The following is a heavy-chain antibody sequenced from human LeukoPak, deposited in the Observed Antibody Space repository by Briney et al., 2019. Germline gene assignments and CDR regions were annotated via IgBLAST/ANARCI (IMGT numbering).Heavy chain of an antibody. CDR1: GGSISSGDYY. CDR2: IYYSGST. V-gene: IGHV4-61*08. D-gene: IGHD3-22*01. J-gene: IGHJ5*02. CDR3: AAQLYYYDSSGYPYNWFDP. Sequence: SETLSLTCTVSGGSISSGDYYWSWIRQPPGKGLEWIGYIYYSGSTNYNPSLKSRVTISVDTSKNQFSLKLSSVTAADTAVYYCAAQLYYYDSSGYPYNWFDPWGQGTLVTVSS.